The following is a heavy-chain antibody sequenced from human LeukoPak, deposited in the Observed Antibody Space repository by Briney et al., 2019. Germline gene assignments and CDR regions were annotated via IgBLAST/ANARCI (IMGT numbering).Heavy chain of an antibody. CDR3: ARSPTTIFGVVISDIDY. CDR2: ISAYNGNT. D-gene: IGHD3-3*02. Sequence: ASVKLSFKASGYTFTSYGISWVRQAPGQGLEWMGWISAYNGNTNYAQKLKGRVTMTTDTSTSTAYMELRSLRSDDTAVYYCARSPTTIFGVVISDIDYWGQGTLVTVSS. V-gene: IGHV1-18*01. J-gene: IGHJ4*02. CDR1: GYTFTSYG.